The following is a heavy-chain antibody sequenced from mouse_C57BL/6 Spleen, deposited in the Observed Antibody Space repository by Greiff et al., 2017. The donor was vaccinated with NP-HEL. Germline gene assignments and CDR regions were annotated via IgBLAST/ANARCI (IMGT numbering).Heavy chain of an antibody. D-gene: IGHD4-1*01. J-gene: IGHJ4*01. CDR2: ISDGGSYT. CDR1: GFTFSSYA. Sequence: EVKVVESGGGLVKPGGSLKLSCAASGFTFSSYAMSWVRQTPEKRLEWVATISDGGSYTYYPDNVKGRFTISRDNAKNNLYLQMSHLKSEDTAMYYCAREGGERTGTDYAMDYWGQGTSVTVSS. V-gene: IGHV5-4*01. CDR3: AREGGERTGTDYAMDY.